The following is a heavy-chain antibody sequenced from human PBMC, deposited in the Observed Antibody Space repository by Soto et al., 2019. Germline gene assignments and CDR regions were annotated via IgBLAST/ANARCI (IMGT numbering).Heavy chain of an antibody. CDR1: GDSISSYY. Sequence: SLTCAVSGDSISSYYWSWIRQPPGKGLEWIGYIYYSGSTNYNPSLKSRVTISVDTSKNQFSLKLSSVTAADTAVYYCARSTMVRGVRGPLVWGQGTTVTVSS. V-gene: IGHV4-59*01. D-gene: IGHD3-10*01. J-gene: IGHJ6*02. CDR3: ARSTMVRGVRGPLV. CDR2: IYYSGST.